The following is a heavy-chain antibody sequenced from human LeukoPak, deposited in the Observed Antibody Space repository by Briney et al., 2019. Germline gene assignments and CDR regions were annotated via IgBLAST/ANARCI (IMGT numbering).Heavy chain of an antibody. J-gene: IGHJ4*02. V-gene: IGHV1-18*01. CDR3: ARDPSTTVTMEGYYFDY. Sequence: GASVKVSCKASGYTFTSYGISWVRQAPGQGLEWMGWISAYNGNTNYAQKLQGRVTMTTDTSTSTAYMELRSLRSDDTAVYYCARDPSTTVTMEGYYFDYWGQGTLVTVSS. D-gene: IGHD4-17*01. CDR1: GYTFTSYG. CDR2: ISAYNGNT.